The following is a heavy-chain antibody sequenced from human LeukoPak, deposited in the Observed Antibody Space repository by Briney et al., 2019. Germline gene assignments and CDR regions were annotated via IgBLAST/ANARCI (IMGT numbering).Heavy chain of an antibody. CDR2: IWYDGSNK. CDR3: ARDEGYCSSTTCYPDY. J-gene: IGHJ4*02. CDR1: GFTFSSYG. D-gene: IGHD2-2*01. Sequence: GRSLRLSCAASGFTFSSYGMHWVRQAPGKGLEWVAVIWYDGSNKYYADPVKGRFTISRDNAKNSLYLQMNSLRAEDTAVYYCARDEGYCSSTTCYPDYWGQGTLVTVSS. V-gene: IGHV3-33*01.